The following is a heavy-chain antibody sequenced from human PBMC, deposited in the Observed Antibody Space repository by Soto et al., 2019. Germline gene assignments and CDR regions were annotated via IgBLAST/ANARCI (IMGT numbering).Heavy chain of an antibody. CDR3: ARDSHVGSGWQLTADY. J-gene: IGHJ4*02. V-gene: IGHV3-23*01. CDR2: ISGNGADT. D-gene: IGHD6-19*01. Sequence: GGSLRLSCGASGFTFSSYAMSWVRQAPGKGLEWVSAISGNGADTTYAESVRGRFTISRDNSKDTLYLQMNSLRADDTAVYYCARDSHVGSGWQLTADYWGQGTLVTVSS. CDR1: GFTFSSYA.